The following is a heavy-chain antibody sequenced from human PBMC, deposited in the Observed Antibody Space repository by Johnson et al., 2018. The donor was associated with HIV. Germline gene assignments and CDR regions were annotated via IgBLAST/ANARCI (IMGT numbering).Heavy chain of an antibody. CDR1: GFTFSSYW. V-gene: IGHV3-30*03. CDR3: ASLTTDDAFDI. J-gene: IGHJ3*02. Sequence: QVQLVESGGGLVQPGGSLRLSCAASGFTFSSYWMSWVRQAPGKGLEWVAVISYDGSNKYYADSVKGRFTISRDNSKNTLYLQMNSLRAEDTAVYYCASLTTDDAFDIWGQGTMVTVSS. D-gene: IGHD4-11*01. CDR2: ISYDGSNK.